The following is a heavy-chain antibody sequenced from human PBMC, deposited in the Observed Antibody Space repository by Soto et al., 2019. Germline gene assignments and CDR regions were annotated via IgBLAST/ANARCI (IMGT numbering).Heavy chain of an antibody. CDR2: IYYSGST. D-gene: IGHD2-15*01. CDR3: ARRWGRNFDY. Sequence: QVQLQESGPGLVKPSVTLSLTCTVSGGSISSYYWSWIRQPPGKGLEWIGYIYYSGSTNYNPSLKSRVTISVDTSKNQFSLKLSSVTAADTAAYYCARRWGRNFDYWGQGTLVTVSS. CDR1: GGSISSYY. J-gene: IGHJ4*02. V-gene: IGHV4-59*08.